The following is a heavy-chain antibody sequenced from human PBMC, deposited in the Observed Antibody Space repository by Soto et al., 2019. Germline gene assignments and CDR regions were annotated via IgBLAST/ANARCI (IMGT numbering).Heavy chain of an antibody. D-gene: IGHD3-3*01. Sequence: GASVKVSCKASGYTFASYDINWVRPATGQGLEWMGWMNPNSGNTGYAQKFQGRVTMTRNTSISTAYMELSSLRSENTAVYYCAMVRLEEDAFDIWGQGTMVTVSS. CDR2: MNPNSGNT. J-gene: IGHJ3*02. CDR3: AMVRLEEDAFDI. V-gene: IGHV1-8*01. CDR1: GYTFASYD.